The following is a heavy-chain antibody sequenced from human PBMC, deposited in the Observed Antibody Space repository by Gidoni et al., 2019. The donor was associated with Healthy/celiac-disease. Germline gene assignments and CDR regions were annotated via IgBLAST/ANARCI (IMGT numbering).Heavy chain of an antibody. Sequence: EVQLLESGGGLVQPGGSLRLSCAASGFTFSSYAMSWVRQAPGKGLAWVSAISGSGGSTYYADSVKGRFTISRDNSKNTLYLQMNSLRAEDTAVYYCAKYGGYCSSTSCYGREGYYYGMDVWGQGTTVTVSS. V-gene: IGHV3-23*01. J-gene: IGHJ6*02. CDR2: ISGSGGST. CDR3: AKYGGYCSSTSCYGREGYYYGMDV. D-gene: IGHD2-2*01. CDR1: GFTFSSYA.